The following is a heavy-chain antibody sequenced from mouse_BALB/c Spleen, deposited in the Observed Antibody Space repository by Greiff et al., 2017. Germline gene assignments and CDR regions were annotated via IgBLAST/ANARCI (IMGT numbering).Heavy chain of an antibody. V-gene: IGHV1S132*01. CDR2: IFPGTGTT. Sequence: QVQLKQSGAELVKPGASVKLSCKTSGYTFTSYWIQWVKQRPGQGLGWIGEIFPGTGTTYYNEKFKGKATLTIDTSSSTAYMQLSSLTSEDSAVYFCAYRYDRVYYFDYWGQGTTLTVSS. CDR3: AYRYDRVYYFDY. D-gene: IGHD2-14*01. J-gene: IGHJ2*01. CDR1: GYTFTSYW.